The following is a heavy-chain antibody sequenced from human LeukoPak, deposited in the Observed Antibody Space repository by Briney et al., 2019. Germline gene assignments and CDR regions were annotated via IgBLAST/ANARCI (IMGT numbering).Heavy chain of an antibody. CDR3: AKSTSSWERVDY. Sequence: GGSLRLSCAASGFTFTSYAMSWVRQAPGKGLEWVAVISYDGSNKYYADSLKGRFTISRDNSNNTLYLQMNSLRAEDAAVYYCAKSTSSWERVDYWGQGTLVTVSS. D-gene: IGHD6-13*01. CDR2: ISYDGSNK. CDR1: GFTFTSYA. V-gene: IGHV3-30-3*02. J-gene: IGHJ4*02.